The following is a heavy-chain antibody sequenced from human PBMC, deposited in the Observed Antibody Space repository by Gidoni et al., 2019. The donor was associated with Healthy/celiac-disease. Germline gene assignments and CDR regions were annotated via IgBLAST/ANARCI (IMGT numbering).Heavy chain of an antibody. Sequence: QVQLVQSGAEVKKPGSSVKVSCKASGGTFSSYAISWVRQAPGQGLEWMGRIIPILGIANYAQKFQGRVTITADKSTSTAYMELSSLRSEDTAVYYCASPAYCGGDCSFYMDVWGKGTTVTVSS. CDR1: GGTFSSYA. CDR2: IIPILGIA. V-gene: IGHV1-69*04. CDR3: ASPAYCGGDCSFYMDV. D-gene: IGHD2-21*01. J-gene: IGHJ6*03.